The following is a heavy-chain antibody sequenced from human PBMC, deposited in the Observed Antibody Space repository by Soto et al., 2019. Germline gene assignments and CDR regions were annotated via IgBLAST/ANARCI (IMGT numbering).Heavy chain of an antibody. CDR2: VYYSGSA. Sequence: LSLTCNVSGGSIRSYYWNWIRQPPGKTLEWIGDVYYSGSANYNPSLKSRVTISVDMSRNQFSLKLNSVTAADTAVYYCARGSMVRGPTPFDYWGQGXLVTVYS. J-gene: IGHJ4*02. CDR3: ARGSMVRGPTPFDY. CDR1: GGSIRSYY. V-gene: IGHV4-59*01. D-gene: IGHD3-10*01.